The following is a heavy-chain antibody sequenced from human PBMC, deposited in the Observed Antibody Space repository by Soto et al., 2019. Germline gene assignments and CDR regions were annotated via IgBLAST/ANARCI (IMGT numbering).Heavy chain of an antibody. CDR2: ISYDGSNK. D-gene: IGHD6-13*01. Sequence: LRLSCAASGFTFSSYGMHWVRQAPGKGLEWVAVISYDGSNKYYADSVKGRFTISRDNSKNTLYLQMNSLRAEDTAVYYCAKDVHSSSWAWFDPWGQGTLVTVSS. CDR3: AKDVHSSSWAWFDP. J-gene: IGHJ5*02. CDR1: GFTFSSYG. V-gene: IGHV3-30*18.